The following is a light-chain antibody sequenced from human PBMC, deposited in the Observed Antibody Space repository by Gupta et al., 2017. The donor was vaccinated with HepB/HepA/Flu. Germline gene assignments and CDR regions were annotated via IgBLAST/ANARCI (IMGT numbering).Light chain of an antibody. CDR2: YND. Sequence: HSVLTQSTPISVTPGQRVTISCSGSSSNVGSNNVNWYQQLPGTAPKLLIYYNDERPSGVPDRISGSKSGTSASLAISGLQSEDEADYYCAAWDTSLNAVVFGGGTKLTVL. J-gene: IGLJ2*01. V-gene: IGLV1-44*01. CDR3: AAWDTSLNAVV. CDR1: SSNVGSNN.